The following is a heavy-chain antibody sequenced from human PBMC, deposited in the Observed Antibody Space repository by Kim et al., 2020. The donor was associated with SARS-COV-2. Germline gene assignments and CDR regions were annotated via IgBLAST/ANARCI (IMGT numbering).Heavy chain of an antibody. CDR1: GGSFSGDY. V-gene: IGHV4-34*01. CDR3: ARGRSSSSWTYYYYYMDV. D-gene: IGHD6-13*01. CDR2: INHSGST. J-gene: IGHJ6*03. Sequence: SETLSLTCAVYGGSFSGDYWSWIRQPPGKGLEWIGEINHSGSTNYNPSLKSRVTISVDTSKNQFSLKLSSVTAADTAVYYCARGRSSSSWTYYYYYMDVWGKGTTVTVSS.